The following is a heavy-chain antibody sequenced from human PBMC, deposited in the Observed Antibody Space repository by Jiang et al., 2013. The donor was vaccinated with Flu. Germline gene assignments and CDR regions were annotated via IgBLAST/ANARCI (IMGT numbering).Heavy chain of an antibody. J-gene: IGHJ4*02. CDR3: TRVGGYYPIFDY. CDR2: T. D-gene: IGHD3-22*01. Sequence: TEYAASVKGRFTISRDDSKSIAYLQMNSLKTEDTAVYYCTRVGGYYPIFDYWGQGTLVTVSS. V-gene: IGHV3-49*02.